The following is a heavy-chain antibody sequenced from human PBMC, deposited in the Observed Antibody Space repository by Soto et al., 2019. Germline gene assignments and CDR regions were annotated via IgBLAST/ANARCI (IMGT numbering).Heavy chain of an antibody. Sequence: QAQLVQSGAEVRKPGSSVKLSCKASEGTFNSYAIAWVRQAPGQGLEWMGGIIPYYNTLNYAQKFQDRVTITADDSTNTVYMELSSLRSDDTAVYFCASGASRWYPYFVDSWAQGTLVTVSS. V-gene: IGHV1-69*01. CDR1: EGTFNSYA. CDR2: IIPYYNTL. CDR3: ASGASRWYPYFVDS. D-gene: IGHD6-13*01. J-gene: IGHJ4*02.